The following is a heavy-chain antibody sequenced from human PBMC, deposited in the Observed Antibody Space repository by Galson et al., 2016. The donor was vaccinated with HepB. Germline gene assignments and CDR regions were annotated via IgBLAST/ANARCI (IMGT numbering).Heavy chain of an antibody. CDR1: GFTFSSYA. J-gene: IGHJ3*02. Sequence: SLRLSCAASGFTFSSYAMHWVRQAPGKGLEWVAVISYDGSNKFYADSVKGRFTISRDNSKNTLYLHMNSLRAEDTAVYYCARASGTGIRFLEWVPHDVFDIWGQGTMVTVSS. V-gene: IGHV3-30-3*01. D-gene: IGHD3-3*01. CDR3: ARASGTGIRFLEWVPHDVFDI. CDR2: ISYDGSNK.